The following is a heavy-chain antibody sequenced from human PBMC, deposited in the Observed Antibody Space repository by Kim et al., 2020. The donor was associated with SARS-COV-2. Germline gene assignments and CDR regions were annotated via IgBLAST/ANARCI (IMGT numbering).Heavy chain of an antibody. J-gene: IGHJ4*02. CDR2: IKQDGSEK. Sequence: GGSLRLSCAASGFGFSDHWMNWVRQAPGKGLEWVGIIKQDGSEKHYLDSVKGRFTISRDNAKDSLYLQMNSLRVEDTAVYYCVRGSGWLGDYWGQGTLVTVSS. D-gene: IGHD6-19*01. CDR3: VRGSGWLGDY. V-gene: IGHV3-7*03. CDR1: GFGFSDHW.